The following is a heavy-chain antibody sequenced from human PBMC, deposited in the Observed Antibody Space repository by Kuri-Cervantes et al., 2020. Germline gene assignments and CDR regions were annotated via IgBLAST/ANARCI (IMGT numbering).Heavy chain of an antibody. V-gene: IGHV3-23*01. CDR2: ISGSGGTT. CDR3: AKDRLYGMDV. J-gene: IGHJ6*02. CDR1: GFTFSSYA. Sequence: GGSLRLSCAASGFTFSSYAMHWVRQTPGKGLEWVSSISGSGGTTYYADSVKGRFTISRDNSKNTLYLQMNSLRAEDTAVYYCAKDRLYGMDVWGQGTTVTVSS.